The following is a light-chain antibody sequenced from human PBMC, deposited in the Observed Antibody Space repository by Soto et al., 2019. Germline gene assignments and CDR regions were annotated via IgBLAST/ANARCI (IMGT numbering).Light chain of an antibody. J-gene: IGKJ5*01. CDR2: DAD. CDR3: LQSAISVT. Sequence: DTVLSQSPGTLSLSPGETTTLAFIASHSASSTFLAWYQQKPGQAPTLLIYDADTRATGIPDRFSGSGFGTHCTRSCSCLEPEDFAMYNCLQSAISVTFGQGTRLEI. CDR1: HSASSTF. V-gene: IGKV3-20*01.